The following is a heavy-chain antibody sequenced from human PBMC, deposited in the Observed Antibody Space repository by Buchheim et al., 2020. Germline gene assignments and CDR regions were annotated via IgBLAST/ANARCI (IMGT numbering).Heavy chain of an antibody. CDR3: ARVDSGTYYYNWAQFDY. J-gene: IGHJ4*02. D-gene: IGHD1-26*01. CDR1: GGSISSGDFY. CDR2: IYYGGST. V-gene: IGHV4-30-4*01. Sequence: QVQLQQWGAGLLKPSETLSLTCTVSGGSISSGDFYWSWVRQPPGKGLEWIGYIYYGGSTYYNPSLKSRVTISVDTSKNQFSLNLRSVTAADTAVYYCARVDSGTYYYNWAQFDYWGQGTL.